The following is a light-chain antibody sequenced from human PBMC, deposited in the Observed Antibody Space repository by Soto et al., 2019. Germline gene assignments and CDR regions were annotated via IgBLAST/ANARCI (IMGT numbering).Light chain of an antibody. Sequence: EIVLTQSPGILSFSPGERVTLSCRASQSVSNNYLAWYQQRSGQAPRLLMYGASRRATGIPDRFSGSGSGTDFTLTINRLEPEDFAVYYCQQYGSSPRTFGQGTKVEIK. CDR3: QQYGSSPRT. CDR1: QSVSNNY. CDR2: GAS. J-gene: IGKJ1*01. V-gene: IGKV3-20*01.